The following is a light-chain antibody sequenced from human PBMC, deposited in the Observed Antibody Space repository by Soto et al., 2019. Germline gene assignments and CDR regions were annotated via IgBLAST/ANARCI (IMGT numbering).Light chain of an antibody. CDR1: QNIATH. CDR2: AAS. Sequence: DIQMAQFPSSLSASVGDRVTITCATSQNIATHLNWYRQKPGESPRLLIHAASTLASGVASRFSGSGSGTEFTLTITSLQADDFATYYCQQSHSAPLTFGGGTRVEI. J-gene: IGKJ4*01. CDR3: QQSHSAPLT. V-gene: IGKV1-39*01.